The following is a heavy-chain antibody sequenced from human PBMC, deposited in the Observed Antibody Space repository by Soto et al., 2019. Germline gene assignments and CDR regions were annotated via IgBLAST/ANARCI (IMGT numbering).Heavy chain of an antibody. V-gene: IGHV4-34*01. J-gene: IGHJ4*02. D-gene: IGHD2-2*01. Sequence: QVQLQQWGAGLLKPSETLSLTCAVYGGSFSGYYWSWIRQPPGKGLEWIGEINHSGSTNYNPSLRSRVAIPVDTAKNQFSLSLSSVTAADTAVYYCAREGHCSSTGFPGDYWGQGTLVTVSS. CDR2: INHSGST. CDR3: AREGHCSSTGFPGDY. CDR1: GGSFSGYY.